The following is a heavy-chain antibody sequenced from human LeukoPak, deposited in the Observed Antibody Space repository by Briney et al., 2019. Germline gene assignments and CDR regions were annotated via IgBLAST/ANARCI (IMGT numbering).Heavy chain of an antibody. CDR3: ARARYCSGGSCYSRAFDI. CDR1: GGSFSGYY. D-gene: IGHD2-15*01. V-gene: IGHV4-34*01. Sequence: SETLSLTCAVYGGSFSGYYWSWIRQPPGKGLEWIGEINHSGSTNYNPSLKSRVTISVDKSKNQFSLKLSSVTAADTAVYYCARARYCSGGSCYSRAFDIWGQGTMVTVSS. CDR2: INHSGST. J-gene: IGHJ3*02.